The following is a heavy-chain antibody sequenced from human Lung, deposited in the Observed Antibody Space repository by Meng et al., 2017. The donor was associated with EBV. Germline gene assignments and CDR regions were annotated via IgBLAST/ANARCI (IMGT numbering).Heavy chain of an antibody. CDR1: GFIFSDYS. CDR2: ISSNSRYI. J-gene: IGHJ1*01. CDR3: ARDFLRADYHSGSPSV. Sequence: EVQLVESGGGLVKPGGSLRLSCTASGFIFSDYSMNWVRQAPGKGLEWVSSISSNSRYIYQPDSVKGRFTISRDNVQNSLYLQMHSLRAEDTAVYYCARDFLRADYHSGSPSVWGQGTLVTVYS. V-gene: IGHV3-21*01. D-gene: IGHD3-10*01.